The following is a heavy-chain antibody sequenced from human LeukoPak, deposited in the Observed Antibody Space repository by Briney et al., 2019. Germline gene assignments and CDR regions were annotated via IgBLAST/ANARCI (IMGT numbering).Heavy chain of an antibody. J-gene: IGHJ3*01. CDR3: ARKTYSGYDRYMDV. CDR1: GYTFTSYD. CDR2: MNPNTDNA. D-gene: IGHD5-12*01. V-gene: IGHV1-8*01. Sequence: GASVKVSCKASGYTFTSYDINWVRQATGQGLEWMGWMNPNTDNAGYAQKFQGRVTMTRNTSTSTAYMELSSLRSEDTAVYYCARKTYSGYDRYMDVWGQGTMVTVSS.